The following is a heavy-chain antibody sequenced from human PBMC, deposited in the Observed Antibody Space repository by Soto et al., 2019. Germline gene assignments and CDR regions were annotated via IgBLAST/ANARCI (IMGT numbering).Heavy chain of an antibody. Sequence: EVQLVESGGGLVKPGGSLRLSCTASGFTFKNAWMTWVRQAPGKGLEWVGRIKSRTEGGATDYAAPVKGRFTFSRDDSKNTLYLQMNSLTTEDTAIYYCPTRALDHWGQGTLVTVSS. V-gene: IGHV3-15*01. CDR2: IKSRTEGGAT. CDR3: PTRALDH. CDR1: GFTFKNAW. J-gene: IGHJ4*02.